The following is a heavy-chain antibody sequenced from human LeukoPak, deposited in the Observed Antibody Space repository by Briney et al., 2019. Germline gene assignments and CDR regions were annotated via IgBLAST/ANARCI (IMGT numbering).Heavy chain of an antibody. CDR3: ARALGGSYSPDY. J-gene: IGHJ4*02. Sequence: ASVKVSCKSSGGTFSSYAISWVRQAPGQGLEWMGGIIPIFGTANYAQKFQGRVTITTDESTSTAYMELSSLRSEDTAVYYCARALGGSYSPDYWGQGPLVTVSS. CDR1: GGTFSSYA. CDR2: IIPIFGTA. D-gene: IGHD1-26*01. V-gene: IGHV1-69*05.